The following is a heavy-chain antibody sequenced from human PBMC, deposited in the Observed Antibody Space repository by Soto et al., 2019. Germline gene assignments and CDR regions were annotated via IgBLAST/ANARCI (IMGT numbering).Heavy chain of an antibody. CDR2: ISYDGSNK. V-gene: IGHV3-30*18. J-gene: IGHJ4*02. Sequence: PGGSLSLSCAASGFTFSSYGMHWVRQAPGKGLEWVAVISYDGSNKYYADSVKGRFTISRDNSKNTLYLQMNSLRAEDTAVYYCAKPIDSSGYLYFDYWGQGTLVTVSS. CDR1: GFTFSSYG. D-gene: IGHD3-22*01. CDR3: AKPIDSSGYLYFDY.